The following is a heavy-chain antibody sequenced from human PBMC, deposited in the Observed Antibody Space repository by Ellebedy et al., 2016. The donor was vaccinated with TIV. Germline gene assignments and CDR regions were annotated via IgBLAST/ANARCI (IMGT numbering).Heavy chain of an antibody. CDR1: GGSISSSSYY. V-gene: IGHV4-39*07. D-gene: IGHD5-12*01. J-gene: IGHJ4*02. CDR2: INHSGST. Sequence: SETLSLXXTVSGGSISSSSYYWSWIRQPPGKGLEWIGEINHSGSTNYNPSLKSRVTISVDTSKNQFSLKLSSVTAADTAVYYCARRVATKYDYWGQGTLVTVSS. CDR3: ARRVATKYDY.